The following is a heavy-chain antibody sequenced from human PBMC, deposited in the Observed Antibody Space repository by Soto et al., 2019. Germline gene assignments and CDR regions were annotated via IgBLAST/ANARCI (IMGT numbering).Heavy chain of an antibody. CDR3: ARPEIVGATTPFDY. V-gene: IGHV1-69*01. Sequence: QVQLVQSGAEVKKPGSSVKVSCKASGGTFSSYDISWVRQAPGQGLEWMGGIIPIFGTANYAQKFQGRVTITADESTSTIYMKMSSLRSEDTAVYYYARPEIVGATTPFDYWGQGTLDTVSS. CDR1: GGTFSSYD. D-gene: IGHD1-26*01. CDR2: IIPIFGTA. J-gene: IGHJ4*02.